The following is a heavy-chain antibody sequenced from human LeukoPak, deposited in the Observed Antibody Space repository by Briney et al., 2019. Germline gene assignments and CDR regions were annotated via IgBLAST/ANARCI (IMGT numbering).Heavy chain of an antibody. CDR1: GFTFSNYA. CDR3: AKDWPSEWQQLPDYDAVDV. J-gene: IGHJ3*01. CDR2: ISDSGST. D-gene: IGHD6-13*01. Sequence: PGGSLRLSCAASGFTFSNYAMTWVRQAPGKGLEWVSTISDSGSTFYADSVKGRFTISRDNSKNTLFLQMNGLRAGDTAVYYCAKDWPSEWQQLPDYDAVDVWGQGTMVTVSS. V-gene: IGHV3-23*01.